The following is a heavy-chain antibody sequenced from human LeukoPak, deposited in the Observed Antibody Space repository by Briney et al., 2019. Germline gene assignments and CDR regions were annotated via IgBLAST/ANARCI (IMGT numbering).Heavy chain of an antibody. D-gene: IGHD6-13*01. CDR2: KDYSGRT. Sequence: PSETLSLTCTVSGGPISRYYWSSIRQPPWKGLEGIGYKDYSGRTNYNRSLKSRVTISVDTSKNQFSLKLSSVTAADTAVYYCARVYYSSSYDYWYFDLWGRGTLVTVSS. CDR3: ARVYYSSSYDYWYFDL. J-gene: IGHJ2*01. V-gene: IGHV4-59*01. CDR1: GGPISRYY.